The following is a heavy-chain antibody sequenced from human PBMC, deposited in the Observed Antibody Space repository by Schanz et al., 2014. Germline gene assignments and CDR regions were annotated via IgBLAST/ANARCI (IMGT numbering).Heavy chain of an antibody. V-gene: IGHV4-34*01. CDR1: GGSFTGYY. D-gene: IGHD1-26*01. CDR2: NNHSGST. Sequence: QVQLQQWGAGLLKPSETLSLTCAVYGGSFTGYYWSWIRQPPGKGLEWIGENNHSGSTKYSPSLKSRVTISGATSKTQFPRRLSSVAAADTAVYYCAMGATILDYWGQGTLVTVSS. J-gene: IGHJ4*02. CDR3: AMGATILDY.